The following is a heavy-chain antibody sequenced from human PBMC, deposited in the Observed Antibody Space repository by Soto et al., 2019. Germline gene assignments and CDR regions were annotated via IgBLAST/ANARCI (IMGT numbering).Heavy chain of an antibody. J-gene: IGHJ5*02. D-gene: IGHD6-13*01. CDR2: IYSSGST. CDR1: GGSISSYY. CDR3: ARDQGSSSWFWFDP. V-gene: IGHV4-59*01. Sequence: SETLSLTCTVPGGSISSYYWSWIRQPPGKGLEWIGYIYSSGSTNYNPSLKSRVTISVDTSKNQFSLKLSSVTAADTAVYYCARDQGSSSWFWFDPWGQGTLVTVSS.